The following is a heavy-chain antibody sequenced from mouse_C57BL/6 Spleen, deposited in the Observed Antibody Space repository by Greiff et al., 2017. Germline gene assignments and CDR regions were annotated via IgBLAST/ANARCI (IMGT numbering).Heavy chain of an antibody. Sequence: EVQLQESGGGLVKPGGSLKLSCAASGFTFSDYGMHWVRQAPEKGLEWVAYISSGSSTIYYADTVKGRFTISRDNAKNTLFLQMTSLRSEDTAMYYCARSTSVNAMDYWGQGTSVTVSS. CDR1: GFTFSDYG. J-gene: IGHJ4*01. D-gene: IGHD1-3*01. CDR2: ISSGSSTI. CDR3: ARSTSVNAMDY. V-gene: IGHV5-17*01.